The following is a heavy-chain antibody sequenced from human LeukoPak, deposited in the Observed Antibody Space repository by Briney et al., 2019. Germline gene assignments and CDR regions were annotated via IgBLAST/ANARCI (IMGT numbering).Heavy chain of an antibody. CDR2: IFPSGSA. CDR3: ARRHHYSYFMDV. J-gene: IGHJ6*03. CDR1: GGSISSYY. V-gene: IGHV4-4*09. Sequence: PSETLSLTCTVSGGSISSYYWTWIRQPPGKGLEWIGYIFPSGSAYYNPSLKTRVTISVDTSKNQFSLRLTSVTAADTAVYYCARRHHYSYFMDVWGKGTTVTVSS.